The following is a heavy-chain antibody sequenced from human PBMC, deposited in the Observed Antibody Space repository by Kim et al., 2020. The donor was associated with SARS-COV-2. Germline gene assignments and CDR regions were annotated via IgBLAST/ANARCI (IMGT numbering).Heavy chain of an antibody. CDR2: ISGSGGST. J-gene: IGHJ4*02. CDR1: GFTFSSYA. D-gene: IGHD3-9*01. CDR3: AKGIQLGRYFDWLLFPPGDY. V-gene: IGHV3-23*01. Sequence: GGSLRLSCAASGFTFSSYAMSWVRQAPGKGLEWVSAISGSGGSTYYADSVKGRFTISRDNSKNTLYLQMNSLRAEDTAVYYCAKGIQLGRYFDWLLFPPGDYWGQGTLVTVSS.